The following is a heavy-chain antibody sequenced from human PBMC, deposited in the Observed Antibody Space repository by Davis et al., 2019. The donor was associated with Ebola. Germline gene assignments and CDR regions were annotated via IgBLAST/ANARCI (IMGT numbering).Heavy chain of an antibody. CDR3: ARFYYGSSTYLDYFDY. CDR2: LNVGSGNT. D-gene: IGHD3-22*01. Sequence: ASVKVSCKASGYTFTSYAIHWVRQAPGQRLEWMGWLNVGSGNTKYSQRFQGRVTITRDTSASTAYMELTSLRSKDTAVYYCARFYYGSSTYLDYFDYWGQGTLVTVSS. CDR1: GYTFTSYA. J-gene: IGHJ4*02. V-gene: IGHV1-3*01.